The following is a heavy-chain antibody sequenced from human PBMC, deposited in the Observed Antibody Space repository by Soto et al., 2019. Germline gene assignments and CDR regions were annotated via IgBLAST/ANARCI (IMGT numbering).Heavy chain of an antibody. CDR3: ARYSSGWHNYWFDP. Sequence: SETLSLTCAVYGGSFSGYYWSWIRQPPGKGLEWIGEINHSGSTNCNPSLKSRVTISVDTSKNQFSLKLSSVTAADTAVYYCARYSSGWHNYWFDPWGQGTLVTVSS. V-gene: IGHV4-34*01. CDR2: INHSGST. CDR1: GGSFSGYY. J-gene: IGHJ5*02. D-gene: IGHD6-19*01.